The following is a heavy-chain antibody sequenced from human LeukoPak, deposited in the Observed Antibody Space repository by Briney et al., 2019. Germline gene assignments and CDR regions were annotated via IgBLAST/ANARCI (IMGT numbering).Heavy chain of an antibody. D-gene: IGHD3-22*01. Sequence: SETLSLTCTVSRGAISTYYWSWIRQPPGKGLEWIGYMYYSGSTNYNSSLKSRVTMSVDTSKNQFSLNLSTLTAADTAVYYCARLRRYYYARSGYGPWYFDLWGRGTLVTVSS. V-gene: IGHV4-59*08. CDR1: RGAISTYY. J-gene: IGHJ2*01. CDR2: MYYSGST. CDR3: ARLRRYYYARSGYGPWYFDL.